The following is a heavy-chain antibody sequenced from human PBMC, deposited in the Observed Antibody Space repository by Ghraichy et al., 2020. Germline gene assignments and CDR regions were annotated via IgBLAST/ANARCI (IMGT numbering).Heavy chain of an antibody. CDR2: INPNSGGT. V-gene: IGHV1-2*02. D-gene: IGHD2-2*01. CDR1: GYTFTGYY. J-gene: IGHJ4*02. CDR3: ARGVGDQLLLYYFDY. Sequence: ASVKVSCKASGYTFTGYYMHWVRQAPGQGLEWMGWINPNSGGTNYAQKFQGRVTMTRDTFISTAYMELSRLRSDDTAVYYCARGVGDQLLLYYFDYWGQGTLVTVSS.